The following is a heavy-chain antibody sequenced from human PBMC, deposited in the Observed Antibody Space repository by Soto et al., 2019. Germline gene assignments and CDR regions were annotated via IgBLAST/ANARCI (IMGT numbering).Heavy chain of an antibody. CDR3: ARDGQHLVRVTVYGMDV. CDR2: ISSSSSYT. CDR1: GFTFSDYY. V-gene: IGHV3-11*06. D-gene: IGHD6-13*01. J-gene: IGHJ6*02. Sequence: QVQLVESGGGLVKPGGSLRLSCAASGFTFSDYYMSWIRQAPGKGLEWVSYISSSSSYTNHADSVKGRFTISRDNAKNSLYRQMNSLRAEDTAVYYCARDGQHLVRVTVYGMDVWGQGTTVTVSS.